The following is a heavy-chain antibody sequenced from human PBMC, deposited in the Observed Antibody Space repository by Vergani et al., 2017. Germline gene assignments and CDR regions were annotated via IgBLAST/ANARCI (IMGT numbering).Heavy chain of an antibody. CDR3: VHRLGYFCLDGAFDV. V-gene: IGHV2-5*02. Sequence: QLTLRESGPTLVKPTQTLTLTCTFSGFSLTTGGEGVGWIRQPTGRALEWLAFVYWDDDERYSPSLKSRVTITKDTSKNEVILTIASMDPVDTSTYYCVHRLGYFCLDGAFDVSGPGTMVTVSS. J-gene: IGHJ3*01. CDR1: GFSLTTGGEG. CDR2: VYWDDDE. D-gene: IGHD2/OR15-2a*01.